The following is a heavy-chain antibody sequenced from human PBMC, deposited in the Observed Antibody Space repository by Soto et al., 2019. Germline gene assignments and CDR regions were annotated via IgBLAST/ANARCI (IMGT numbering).Heavy chain of an antibody. J-gene: IGHJ1*01. V-gene: IGHV3-11*06. Sequence: PGWSLRLPCAASGFTFSDYYMSWIRQVPGRGLEPFPYITSSTSSTNYAYSVKGRFSIPGAKAKNSLYLQLNSLRAEDTAVYYCARYCSSTSCQGYFQHCGQRTMVTVSS. CDR1: GFTFSDYY. CDR2: ITSSTSST. D-gene: IGHD2-2*01. CDR3: ARYCSSTSCQGYFQH.